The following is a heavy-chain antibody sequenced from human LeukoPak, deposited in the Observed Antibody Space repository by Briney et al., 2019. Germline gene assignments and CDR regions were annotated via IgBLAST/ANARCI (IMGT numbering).Heavy chain of an antibody. D-gene: IGHD5-12*01. CDR1: GFTFDRYM. CDR3: VREVAY. V-gene: IGHV3-48*02. J-gene: IGHJ4*02. CDR2: ISSDSGVL. Sequence: QAGAALRLSCTVSGFTFDRYMMNWVRPAAGEGLEWLAYISSDSGVLYDADSVRGRFIISQDNAQKSLALEMKSLRDEDAARYDCVREVAYWGQGALVTVSS.